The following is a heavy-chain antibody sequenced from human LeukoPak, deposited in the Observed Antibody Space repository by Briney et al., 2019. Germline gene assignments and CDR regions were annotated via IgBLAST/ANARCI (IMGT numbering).Heavy chain of an antibody. CDR2: IYYGGST. CDR3: ARDLLDTSMVHYWYFDL. CDR1: GGAVSSGTYY. V-gene: IGHV4-61*01. Sequence: SETLSLTCTVSGGAVSSGTYYWTWIRQPPGKGLEWTGYIYYGGSTYYNPSLKSRVTISVDTSKNQFSLKLSSVTAADTAVYYCARDLLDTSMVHYWYFDLWGRGTLVTVSS. D-gene: IGHD5-18*01. J-gene: IGHJ2*01.